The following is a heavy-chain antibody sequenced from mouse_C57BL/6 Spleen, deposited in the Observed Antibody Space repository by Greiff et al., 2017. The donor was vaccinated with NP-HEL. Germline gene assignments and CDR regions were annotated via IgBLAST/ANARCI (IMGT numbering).Heavy chain of an antibody. CDR3: TRGVGVFDY. D-gene: IGHD1-1*02. J-gene: IGHJ2*01. CDR2: IDPETGGT. V-gene: IGHV1-15*01. CDR1: GYTFTDYE. Sequence: QVQLQQSGAELVRPGASVTLSCKASGYTFTDYEMHWVKQTPVHGLEWIGAIDPETGGTAYNQKFKGKAILTADKSSSTAYMELRSLTSEDSAVYYCTRGVGVFDYWGQGTTLTVSS.